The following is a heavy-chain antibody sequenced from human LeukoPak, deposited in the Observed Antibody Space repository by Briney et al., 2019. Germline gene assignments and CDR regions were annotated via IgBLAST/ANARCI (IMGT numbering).Heavy chain of an antibody. Sequence: GGSLRLSCAASGFTFSSYSMNWVRQAPGKGLEWVSSISSSSYIYYADSVKGRFTISRNNAKSSLYLQMNSLRAEDTAVYYCARTYCSGGSCYSNIDYWGQGTLVTVSS. V-gene: IGHV3-21*01. J-gene: IGHJ4*02. CDR1: GFTFSSYS. CDR3: ARTYCSGGSCYSNIDY. CDR2: ISSSSYI. D-gene: IGHD2-15*01.